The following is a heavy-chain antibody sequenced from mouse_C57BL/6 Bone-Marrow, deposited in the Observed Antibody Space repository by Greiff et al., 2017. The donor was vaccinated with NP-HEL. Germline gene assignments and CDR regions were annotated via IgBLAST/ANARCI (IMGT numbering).Heavy chain of an antibody. V-gene: IGHV5-4*01. CDR2: ISDGGSYT. D-gene: IGHD1-1*01. Sequence: EVMLVESGGGLVKPGGSLKLSCAASGFTFSSYAMSWVRQTPEKRLEWVATISDGGSYTYYPDNVKGRFTISRDNAKNNLYLQMSHLKSEDTAMYYCARDRERLLWYFDVWGTGTTVTVSS. CDR1: GFTFSSYA. J-gene: IGHJ1*03. CDR3: ARDRERLLWYFDV.